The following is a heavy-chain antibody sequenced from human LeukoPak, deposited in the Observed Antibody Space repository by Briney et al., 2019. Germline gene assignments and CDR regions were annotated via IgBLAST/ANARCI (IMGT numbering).Heavy chain of an antibody. D-gene: IGHD5-18*01. V-gene: IGHV3-20*04. CDR3: ARGSVQLWLRDTYYYMDV. J-gene: IGHJ6*03. CDR1: GFTFDDYA. CDR2: INWNGRIT. Sequence: PLGESLRLSCAASGFTFDDYAMNWVRQVPGRGLEWVSGINWNGRITEYADSVKDRFTISRQNTKNSLYLYTNNLGGEDTALYFCARGSVQLWLRDTYYYMDVWGKGTTVTVSS.